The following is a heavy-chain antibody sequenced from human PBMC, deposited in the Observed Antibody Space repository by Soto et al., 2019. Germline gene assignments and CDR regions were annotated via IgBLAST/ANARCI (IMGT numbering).Heavy chain of an antibody. CDR2: VIPIFDMT. J-gene: IGHJ4*02. Sequence: QVQLVQSGSEVKKPGSSVKVSCKASGDTFSIYTISWVRQAPGQGLEWMGRVIPIFDMTTYAQRFQGRPTITADKSTTTVYMELSSLRSEDTAVYYGARDRANGNRPNFDFWGQGTLVTVSS. CDR3: ARDRANGNRPNFDF. V-gene: IGHV1-69*02. D-gene: IGHD5-12*01. CDR1: GDTFSIYT.